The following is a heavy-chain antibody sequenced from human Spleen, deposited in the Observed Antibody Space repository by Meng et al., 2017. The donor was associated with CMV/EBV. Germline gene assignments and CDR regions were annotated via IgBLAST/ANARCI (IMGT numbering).Heavy chain of an antibody. D-gene: IGHD1-26*01. CDR1: GFTFSSYA. V-gene: IGHV3-30-3*01. J-gene: IGHJ4*02. CDR2: ISFDGNNK. CDR3: VRVGAKGCFDY. Sequence: GESLKISCAASGFTFSSYAMHWVRQAPGKGLEWVAIISFDGNNKYYADSVKGRFTISRDNSKNTLYLQMNSLRAEDTTVYYCVRVGAKGCFDYWGQGTLVTVSS.